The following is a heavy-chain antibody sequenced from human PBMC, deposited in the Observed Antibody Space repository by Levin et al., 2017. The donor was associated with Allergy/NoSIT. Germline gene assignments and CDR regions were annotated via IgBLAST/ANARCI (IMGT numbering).Heavy chain of an antibody. Sequence: GGSLRLSCTGSGFTFGDYAMSWFRQAPGRGLDWVGFIRSKAYAGTAEYAASVKGRFTISRDDSRRVAYLQMNSLKSEDTAMYYCSRVIEMAITGRLDTFDIWGQGTLLTVSS. D-gene: IGHD5-24*01. V-gene: IGHV3-49*03. CDR1: GFTFGDYA. J-gene: IGHJ3*02. CDR3: SRVIEMAITGRLDTFDI. CDR2: IRSKAYAGTA.